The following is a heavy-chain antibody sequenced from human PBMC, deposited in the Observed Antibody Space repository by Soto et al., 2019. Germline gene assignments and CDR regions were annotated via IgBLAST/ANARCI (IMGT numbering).Heavy chain of an antibody. D-gene: IGHD2-15*01. CDR1: GYTFTSYY. CDR2: INPSGGST. CDR3: AREGVYCSGGSCYSGPWFDP. V-gene: IGHV1-46*01. Sequence: QVQLVQSGAEVKKPGASVKVSCKASGYTFTSYYMHWVRQAPGQGLEWMGIINPSGGSTSYAQKFQGRVTMTRDTSTSTVYMELSSLRSEDTAVYYCAREGVYCSGGSCYSGPWFDPWGQGTLVTVSS. J-gene: IGHJ5*02.